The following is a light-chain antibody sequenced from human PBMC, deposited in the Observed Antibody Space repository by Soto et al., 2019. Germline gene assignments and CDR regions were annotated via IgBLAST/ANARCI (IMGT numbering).Light chain of an antibody. J-gene: IGKJ1*01. Sequence: ESVLTQSPGTLSLSPGERATLSCRASQSVRSSFLAWYQLKPGQAPRLLIYGASSRATGIPDRFSGSGSGTDVTLTISRLEPEDFAVYYCQQYDSSPWTLGQGTRVEIE. CDR1: QSVRSSF. V-gene: IGKV3-20*01. CDR3: QQYDSSPWT. CDR2: GAS.